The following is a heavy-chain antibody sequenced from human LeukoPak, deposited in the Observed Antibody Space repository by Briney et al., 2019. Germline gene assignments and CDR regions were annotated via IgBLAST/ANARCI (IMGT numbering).Heavy chain of an antibody. Sequence: GASVKVSCKASGGTFSSYAISWVRQAPGQGLEWMGGIIPIFGTANYAQKFQGRVTITADESTSTAYMELSSLRSEDTAVHYCARATYGSGSYYIYAFDIWGQGTMVTVSS. CDR3: ARATYGSGSYYIYAFDI. V-gene: IGHV1-69*13. D-gene: IGHD3-10*01. CDR1: GGTFSSYA. J-gene: IGHJ3*02. CDR2: IIPIFGTA.